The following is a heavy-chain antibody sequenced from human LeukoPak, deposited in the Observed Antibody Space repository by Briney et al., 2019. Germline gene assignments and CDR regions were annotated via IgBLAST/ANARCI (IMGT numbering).Heavy chain of an antibody. V-gene: IGHV3-11*01. Sequence: GGSLRLSCAASGFIFGDYYMSWISQAPGKGLEWVSYIGSYSSPIYYADSVQGRFAISRENAKNLLHLEMNSLRAEDTAVYYCARMGDYSEFDPWGQGTLVTVSS. D-gene: IGHD3-16*01. CDR3: ARMGDYSEFDP. J-gene: IGHJ5*02. CDR1: GFIFGDYY. CDR2: IGSYSSPI.